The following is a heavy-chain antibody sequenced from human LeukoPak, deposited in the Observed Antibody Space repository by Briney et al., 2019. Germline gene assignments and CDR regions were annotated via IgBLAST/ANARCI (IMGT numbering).Heavy chain of an antibody. Sequence: GGSLRLSCAASGFTDSSNYMSWVRQAPGKGLEWVSLISGDGGSTYYADSVKGRFTISRDNSKNSLYLQMNSLRTEDTALYYCAKDIGGWVDYWGQGTLVTVPS. CDR1: GFTDSSNY. J-gene: IGHJ4*02. CDR2: ISGDGGST. V-gene: IGHV3-43*02. CDR3: AKDIGGWVDY. D-gene: IGHD6-19*01.